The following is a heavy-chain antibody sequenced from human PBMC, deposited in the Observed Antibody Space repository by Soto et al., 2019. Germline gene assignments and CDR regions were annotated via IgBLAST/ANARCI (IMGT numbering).Heavy chain of an antibody. D-gene: IGHD3-10*01. CDR3: ARARGSFVYGSGP. J-gene: IGHJ5*02. CDR2: MNPNSGKT. Sequence: QVQLVQSGAEVKKPGASVKVSCKASGYTFANFHINWVRQDTGQGLEAMGWMNPNSGKTGLAEKFQGRVTMTRDSSVSTAYMELSILKSADTAVYYLARARGSFVYGSGPWGQGTLVTVS. V-gene: IGHV1-8*01. CDR1: GYTFANFH.